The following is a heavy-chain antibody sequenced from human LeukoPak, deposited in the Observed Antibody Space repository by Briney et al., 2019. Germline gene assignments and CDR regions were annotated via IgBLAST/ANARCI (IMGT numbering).Heavy chain of an antibody. CDR1: GFTFSSYS. CDR3: ARGKIAGVNWFDP. V-gene: IGHV3-21*01. J-gene: IGHJ5*02. Sequence: GSLRLSCAASGFTFSSYSMNWVRQAPGKGLEWVSSISSSSSYIYYADSVKGRFTISRDNAKNTLFLQVNSLRAEDTALYYCARGKIAGVNWFDPWGQGTLVTVSS. CDR2: ISSSSSYI. D-gene: IGHD6-13*01.